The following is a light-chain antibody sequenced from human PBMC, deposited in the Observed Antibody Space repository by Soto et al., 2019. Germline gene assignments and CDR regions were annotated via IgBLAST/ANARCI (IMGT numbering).Light chain of an antibody. V-gene: IGKV3D-15*01. J-gene: IGKJ1*01. CDR2: GAY. CDR1: QSVSSY. Sequence: EIVLTQSPATLSLSPGERATLSCRASQSVSSYLAWYQQKPGQDARLLIYGAYTRATGIPERFSGSGSGTEFTLTISSLQSEDFAVYYCQQYTNWPKTFGQGTKVDI. CDR3: QQYTNWPKT.